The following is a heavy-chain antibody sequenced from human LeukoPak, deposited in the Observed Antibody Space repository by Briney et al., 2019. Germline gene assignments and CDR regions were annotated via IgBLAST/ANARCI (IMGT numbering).Heavy chain of an antibody. J-gene: IGHJ4*02. V-gene: IGHV1-24*01. Sequence: ASVKVSCKVSGYTLTELSMHWVRQAPGKGLEWMGGFDPEDGETIYAQKLQGRVTMTTDTSTSTAYMELRSLRSDDTAVYYCARDRAAARVVVPAARRTLGYWGQGTLVTVSS. CDR2: FDPEDGET. CDR3: ARDRAAARVVVPAARRTLGY. D-gene: IGHD2-2*01. CDR1: GYTLTELS.